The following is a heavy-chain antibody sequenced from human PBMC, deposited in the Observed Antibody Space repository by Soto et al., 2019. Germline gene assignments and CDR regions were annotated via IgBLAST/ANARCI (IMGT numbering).Heavy chain of an antibody. V-gene: IGHV4-59*01. CDR2: VFYGGT. Sequence: XETLSLTCSVSGRSMSSNYWSWIRQSPDKGLEWLGYVFYGGTDYNPSLGGRVSMSVETSKSQFSLKLTSVTVADTAVYYCASYRGALYFEYWGPGLLVTVSS. D-gene: IGHD3-16*01. J-gene: IGHJ4*02. CDR3: ASYRGALYFEY. CDR1: GRSMSSNY.